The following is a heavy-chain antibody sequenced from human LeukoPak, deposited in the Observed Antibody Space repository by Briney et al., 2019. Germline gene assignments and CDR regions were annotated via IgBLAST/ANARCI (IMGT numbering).Heavy chain of an antibody. V-gene: IGHV4-34*01. D-gene: IGHD2-2*02. Sequence: PSETLSLTCTVSGGSISSYYWSWIRQPPGKGLEWIGEINHSGSTNYNPSLKSRVTISVDTSKNQFSLKLSSVTAADTAVYYCATYVVVPAAIPGGWFDPWGQGTLVTVSS. J-gene: IGHJ5*02. CDR1: GGSISSYY. CDR2: INHSGST. CDR3: ATYVVVPAAIPGGWFDP.